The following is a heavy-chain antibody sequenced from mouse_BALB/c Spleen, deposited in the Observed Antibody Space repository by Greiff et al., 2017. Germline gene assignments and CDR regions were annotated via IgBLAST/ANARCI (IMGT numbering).Heavy chain of an antibody. CDR1: GFTFSSYA. Sequence: EVQLVESGGGLVKPGGSLKLSCAASGFTFSSYAMSWVRQTPEKRLEWVASISSGGSTYYPDSVKGRFTISRDNARNILYLQMSSLRSKDTAMYYCARGYDGYFDWYFDVWGAGTTVTVSS. CDR3: ARGYDGYFDWYFDV. J-gene: IGHJ1*01. CDR2: ISSGGST. V-gene: IGHV5-6-5*01. D-gene: IGHD2-3*01.